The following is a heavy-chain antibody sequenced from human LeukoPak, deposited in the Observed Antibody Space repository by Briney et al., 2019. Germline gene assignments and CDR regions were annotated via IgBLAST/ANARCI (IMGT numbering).Heavy chain of an antibody. V-gene: IGHV4-59*08. CDR2: VHYSGSI. J-gene: IGHJ4*02. D-gene: IGHD1-26*01. CDR1: GSMYNYY. CDR3: ARRVGSYSGSFDY. Sequence: SETLSLTCTVSGSMYNYYWSWIRQPPGKGLEWIGYVHYSGSINYNPSLKSRVTISVDTSKNQISLKLTSVTAADTAVYYCARRVGSYSGSFDYWGQGTLVTVSS.